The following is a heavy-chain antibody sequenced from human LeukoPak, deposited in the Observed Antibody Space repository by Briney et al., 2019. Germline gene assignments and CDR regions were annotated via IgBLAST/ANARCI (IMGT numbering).Heavy chain of an antibody. CDR2: ISAYNGNT. Sequence: GASVKVSCKASGYTFTSYGISWVRQAPGQGLEWMGWISAYNGNTNYAQKLQGRVTMTTDTSTSTGYMELRSLRSDDTAVYYCARDDWLGYCSGGSCLVDYWGQGTLVTVSS. CDR1: GYTFTSYG. CDR3: ARDDWLGYCSGGSCLVDY. V-gene: IGHV1-18*01. J-gene: IGHJ4*02. D-gene: IGHD2-15*01.